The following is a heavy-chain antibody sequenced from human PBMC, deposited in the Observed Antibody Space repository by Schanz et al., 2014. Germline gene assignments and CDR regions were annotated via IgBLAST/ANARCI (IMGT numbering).Heavy chain of an antibody. Sequence: SCKASGYLFINSAISLVRPSPVQGLEWMGWISVYNHNKEYDQKFQGRVTMTTDTYTSTAYMALVYLRDDDTAVYYCARGRRFFVHDDLHFFDSWGPGT. CDR1: GYLFINSA. V-gene: IGHV1-18*01. CDR3: ARGRRFFVHDDLHFFDS. J-gene: IGHJ4*02. CDR2: ISVYNHNK. D-gene: IGHD3-3*01.